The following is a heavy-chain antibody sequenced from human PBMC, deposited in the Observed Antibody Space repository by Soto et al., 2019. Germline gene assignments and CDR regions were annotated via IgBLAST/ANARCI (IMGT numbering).Heavy chain of an antibody. Sequence: QVQLQESGPGLVKPSQTLSLTCTVSGGSISSGGYYWRWIRQHPGKGLEWIGYIYYSGSTYYNPSLKSRVIISVVTSKNQFSLKVVAVTTADTAVYYCARDWVRECSSTSCKGRGDSYGIDVWVQGTTVSVSS. CDR1: GGSISSGGYY. J-gene: IGHJ6*02. D-gene: IGHD2-2*01. CDR3: ARDWVRECSSTSCKGRGDSYGIDV. CDR2: IYYSGST. V-gene: IGHV4-31*03.